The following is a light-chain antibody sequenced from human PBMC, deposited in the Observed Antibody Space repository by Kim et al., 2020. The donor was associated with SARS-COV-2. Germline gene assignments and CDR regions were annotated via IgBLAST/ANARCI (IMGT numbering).Light chain of an antibody. CDR2: DAS. Sequence: AIQLTQSPSSLSATVGDRVSITCRASQGISSSLVWFQQKPGKAPNLLISDASSLESGVPSRFSGSGSGTDFTLTISSLQPEDFASYSGLQFNSYPTFREGT. CDR1: QGISSS. CDR3: LQFNSYPT. V-gene: IGKV1-13*02. J-gene: IGKJ4*01.